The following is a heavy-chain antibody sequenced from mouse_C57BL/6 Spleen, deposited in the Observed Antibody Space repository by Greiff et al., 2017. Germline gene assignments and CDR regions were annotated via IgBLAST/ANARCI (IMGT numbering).Heavy chain of an antibody. D-gene: IGHD4-1*01. CDR3: ARTGTGGYYFDY. CDR1: GYTFTGYW. Sequence: QVQLQQPGAELVMPGASVKLSCKASGYTFTGYWMHWVKQRPGQGLEWIGKIDPSDSYTNYNQKFKGKSTLTVDKSSSTAYMQLSSLTAEDSAVYYCARTGTGGYYFDYWGQGTTLTVSS. V-gene: IGHV1-69*01. CDR2: IDPSDSYT. J-gene: IGHJ2*01.